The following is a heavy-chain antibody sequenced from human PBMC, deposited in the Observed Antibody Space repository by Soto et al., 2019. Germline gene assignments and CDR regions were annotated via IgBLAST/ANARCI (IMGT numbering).Heavy chain of an antibody. CDR3: ATEGDSWRGFYGWFGD. CDR2: IRQDGTEI. V-gene: IGHV3-7*01. CDR1: GSTLESHW. Sequence: EVQLVESGGGLVQPGGSLRLVCVDSGSTLESHWMAWVRQAPGKGLEWVANIRQDGTEIHYVEAVRGRFIISRDNAKKSVSLQMNSLRVEDSARYYCATEGDSWRGFYGWFGDWGQGNLVSVSS. J-gene: IGHJ5*02. D-gene: IGHD3-3*01.